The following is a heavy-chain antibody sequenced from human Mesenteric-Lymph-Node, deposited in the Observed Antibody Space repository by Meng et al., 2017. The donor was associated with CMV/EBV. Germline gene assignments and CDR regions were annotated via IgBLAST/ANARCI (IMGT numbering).Heavy chain of an antibody. CDR1: Y. Sequence: YWAWIRQPPGKAPVWIGYIHYSGSTDYNPSLQSRVTISVDTSKNHFSLKLSSVTPADTAVYFCARVAYSSSWFGPNQYNWFDPWGQGTLVTVSS. CDR2: IHYSGST. J-gene: IGHJ5*02. V-gene: IGHV4-61*03. CDR3: ARVAYSSSWFGPNQYNWFDP. D-gene: IGHD6-13*01.